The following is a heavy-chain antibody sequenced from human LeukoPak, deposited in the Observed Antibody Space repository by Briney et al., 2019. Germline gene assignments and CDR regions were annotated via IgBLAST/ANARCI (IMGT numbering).Heavy chain of an antibody. J-gene: IGHJ4*02. V-gene: IGHV1-2*02. CDR1: GYTFTDYY. CDR3: ARDAGYCTGGSCWYFDH. Sequence: ASVKVSCKASGYTFTDYYMHWVRQAPGQGLEWMGWINLNSGGTNFAQRFQGRVTMTRDTSIGTAYMDLSRLISDDTAVYYCARDAGYCTGGSCWYFDHWGQGTLVTVSS. CDR2: INLNSGGT. D-gene: IGHD2-15*01.